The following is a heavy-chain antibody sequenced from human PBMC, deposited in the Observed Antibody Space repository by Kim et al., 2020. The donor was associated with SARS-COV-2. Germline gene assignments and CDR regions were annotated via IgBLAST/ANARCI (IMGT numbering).Heavy chain of an antibody. CDR3: ARHRGSGWYEGYYYGMDV. D-gene: IGHD6-19*01. CDR2: IYPGDSDT. V-gene: IGHV5-51*01. Sequence: GESLKISCKGSGYSFTSYWIGWVRQMPGKGLEWMGIIYPGDSDTRYSPSFQGQVTISADKSISTAYLQWSSLKASDTAMYYCARHRGSGWYEGYYYGMDVWGQGTTVTVSS. CDR1: GYSFTSYW. J-gene: IGHJ6*02.